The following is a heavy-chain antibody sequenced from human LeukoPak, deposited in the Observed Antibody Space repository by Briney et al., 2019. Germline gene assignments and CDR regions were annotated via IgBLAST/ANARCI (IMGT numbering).Heavy chain of an antibody. Sequence: GGSLRLSCAASGFTFSSYAMSWVRQAPGKGLEWVSAISGSGGSTYYADSVKGRFTISRENAKNSLYLQMNSLRAGDTAVYYCARGAGYSSGWSTYNWFDPWGQGTLVTVSS. CDR2: ISGSGGST. CDR3: ARGAGYSSGWSTYNWFDP. D-gene: IGHD6-19*01. V-gene: IGHV3-23*01. J-gene: IGHJ5*02. CDR1: GFTFSSYA.